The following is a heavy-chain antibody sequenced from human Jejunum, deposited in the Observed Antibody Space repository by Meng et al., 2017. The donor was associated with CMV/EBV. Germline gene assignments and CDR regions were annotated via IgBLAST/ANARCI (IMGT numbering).Heavy chain of an antibody. CDR1: AFTFSVYA. Sequence: AASAFTFSVYAMTWVRQAPGKGLEWVSLIYSGGDTFYGDSVKGRFTISRDNSKNILYLQLNSLRAEDTAVYYCAKDKYGRSTPADYWGQGTLVTVSS. J-gene: IGHJ4*02. CDR2: IYSGGDT. V-gene: IGHV3-23*03. CDR3: AKDKYGRSTPADY. D-gene: IGHD6-6*01.